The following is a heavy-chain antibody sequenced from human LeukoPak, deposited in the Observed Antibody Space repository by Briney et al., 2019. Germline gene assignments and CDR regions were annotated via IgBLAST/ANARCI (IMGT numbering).Heavy chain of an antibody. Sequence: PGGSLRLSCAASGFTFSSYSMNWVRQAPGKGLEWVSYISSSSSTIYYADSVKGRFTISRDNAKNSLYLQINSLGPEDTAVYFCARDPYSGNYGSYYYYYMDAWGKGTTVTVSS. CDR3: ARDPYSGNYGSYYYYYMDA. D-gene: IGHD3-22*01. J-gene: IGHJ6*03. CDR2: ISSSSSTI. V-gene: IGHV3-48*04. CDR1: GFTFSSYS.